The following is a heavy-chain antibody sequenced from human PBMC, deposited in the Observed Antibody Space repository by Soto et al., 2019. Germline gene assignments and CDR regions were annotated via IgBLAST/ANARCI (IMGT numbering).Heavy chain of an antibody. Sequence: WXSLMLCCAACGFSVRVYSMTCFRKAPVKGLEWVSTVSGRGDRTYYTDSVKGRFTISRDNSKNTVSLQLYSLRAEDTAVYYCAKDYDSITTSCLYEYWGQGTQVTVSS. CDR3: AKDYDSITTSCLYEY. J-gene: IGHJ4*02. V-gene: IGHV3-23*01. CDR1: GFSVRVYS. D-gene: IGHD2-2*01. CDR2: VSGRGDRT.